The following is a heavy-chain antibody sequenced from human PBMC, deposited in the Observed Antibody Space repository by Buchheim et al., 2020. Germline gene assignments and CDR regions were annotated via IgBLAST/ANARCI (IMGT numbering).Heavy chain of an antibody. Sequence: QVQLVESGGGVVQPGRSLRLSCAASGFTFSSYGMHWVRQAPGKGLEWVAVISYDGSNKYYADSVKGRFTISRDNAKNSLYLQMNSLRAEDTAVYYCARAKKGKVIFMQNYYGMDVWGQGTT. CDR2: ISYDGSNK. D-gene: IGHD3-16*02. J-gene: IGHJ6*02. CDR3: ARAKKGKVIFMQNYYGMDV. V-gene: IGHV3-30*03. CDR1: GFTFSSYG.